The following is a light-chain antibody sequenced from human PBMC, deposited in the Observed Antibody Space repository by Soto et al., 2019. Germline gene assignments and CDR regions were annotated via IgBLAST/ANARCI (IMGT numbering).Light chain of an antibody. J-gene: IGLJ2*01. Sequence: QSALTQPASVSGSPGQSITISCTGTISDVAGYNYVSWYQQHPGKAPKLMIYEVSNRPSGASNRFSGSKSGNTASLTISGLQAEDEADYYCSSYTSISTLIFGGGTKLTVL. CDR1: ISDVAGYNY. V-gene: IGLV2-14*01. CDR3: SSYTSISTLI. CDR2: EVS.